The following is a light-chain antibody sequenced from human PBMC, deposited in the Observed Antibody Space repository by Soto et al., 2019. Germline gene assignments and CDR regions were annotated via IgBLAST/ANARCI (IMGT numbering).Light chain of an antibody. V-gene: IGKV1-5*01. CDR3: QQYNSQWT. Sequence: DIQMTQSPSTLSASVGDRVTITCRASQSISSWLAWYQQEPGKAPKLLIYDASSLESGVPSRFSGSGSGTEFALTISSLQPDDFATYYCQQYNSQWTFGQGTKVDIK. CDR2: DAS. J-gene: IGKJ1*01. CDR1: QSISSW.